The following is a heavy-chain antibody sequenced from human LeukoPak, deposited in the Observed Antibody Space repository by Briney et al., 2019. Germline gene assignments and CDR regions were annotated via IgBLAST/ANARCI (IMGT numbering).Heavy chain of an antibody. V-gene: IGHV3-7*03. CDR1: GFIFSNHW. CDR3: ARDSLIQYGSGSYWGFDY. Sequence: YPGRSLRLSCAASGFIFSNHWMSWVRQAPGKGPEWVGDIKTDGSDKYYVGSVKGRFTISRDNAKNSLYLQVNSLRAEDTAVYYCARDSLIQYGSGSYWGFDYWGQGILVTVSS. J-gene: IGHJ4*02. D-gene: IGHD3-10*01. CDR2: IKTDGSDK.